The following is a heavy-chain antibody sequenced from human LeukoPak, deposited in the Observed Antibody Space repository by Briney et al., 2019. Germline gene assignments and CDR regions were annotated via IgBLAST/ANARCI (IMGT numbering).Heavy chain of an antibody. D-gene: IGHD2-15*01. CDR3: AREDLYCSGGSCYRWFDP. CDR2: TYYRSKWYN. J-gene: IGHJ5*02. V-gene: IGHV6-1*01. Sequence: SQTLSLTCAISGDSVSSNSAAWNWIRQSPSRGLESLGRTYYRSKWYNDYAVSVKSRITINPDTSKNQFSLQLNSVTPEDTAVYYCAREDLYCSGGSCYRWFDPWGQGTLVTVSS. CDR1: GDSVSSNSAA.